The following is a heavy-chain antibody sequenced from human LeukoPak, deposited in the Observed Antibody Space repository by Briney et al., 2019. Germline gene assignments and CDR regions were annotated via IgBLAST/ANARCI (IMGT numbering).Heavy chain of an antibody. CDR3: ARGRPHYSGPGSYEDH. J-gene: IGHJ4*02. CDR2: ISTYNGNT. D-gene: IGHD3-10*01. CDR1: GYTFTSYG. V-gene: IGHV1-18*01. Sequence: ASVKVSCKASGYTFTSYGIIWVRQAPGQGLEWMGWISTYNGNTNYAQKLQGRVTMTTDTSTTTAYMELRSLRSDDTAVYYCARGRPHYSGPGSYEDHWGQGTLVTVSS.